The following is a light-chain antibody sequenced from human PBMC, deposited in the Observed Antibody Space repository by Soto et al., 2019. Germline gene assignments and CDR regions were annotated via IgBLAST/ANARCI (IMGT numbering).Light chain of an antibody. CDR3: SSYSTSSALV. J-gene: IGLJ2*01. V-gene: IGLV2-14*03. Sequence: QSALTQPASVSGSPGQSITISCAGTSADIGAFNYVSWYQHHPGKAPKLLIYDVSDRPSGVSTRFSASKSANTASLTISGLQADDEADYYCSSYSTSSALVFGGVTKLIVL. CDR1: SADIGAFNY. CDR2: DVS.